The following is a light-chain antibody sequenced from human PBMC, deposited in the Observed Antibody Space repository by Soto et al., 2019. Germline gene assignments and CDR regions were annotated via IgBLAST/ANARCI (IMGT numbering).Light chain of an antibody. CDR3: QQYGSSPPLT. Sequence: EIVLTQSPGTLSLSPGERATLSCRASQIVSSSYLAWYQQRPGQAPRLLIYGASIRATGIPDRFSGSGTGPDFTLTIRKLEPEDFAVYYCQQYGSSPPLTFGGGTKVEIK. CDR1: QIVSSSY. J-gene: IGKJ4*01. CDR2: GAS. V-gene: IGKV3-20*01.